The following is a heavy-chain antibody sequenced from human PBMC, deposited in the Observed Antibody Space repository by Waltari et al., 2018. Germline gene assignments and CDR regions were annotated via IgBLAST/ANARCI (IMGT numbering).Heavy chain of an antibody. CDR1: GGYISSSHW. J-gene: IGHJ4*02. D-gene: IGHD3-16*02. CDR3: ARHAYDYVWGSYRRFDY. CDR2: IYHSGST. V-gene: IGHV4-4*03. Sequence: QVQLQESGPGLVKPPGTVSLPCAVSGGYISSSHWWGWVRQPHGKGLEWIGEIYHSGSTNYNPSLKSRVTISVDKSKNQFSLKLSSVTAADTAVYYCARHAYDYVWGSYRRFDYWGQGTLVTVSS.